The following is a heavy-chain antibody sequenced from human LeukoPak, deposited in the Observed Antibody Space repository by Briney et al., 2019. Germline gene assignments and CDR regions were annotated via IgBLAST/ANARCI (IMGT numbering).Heavy chain of an antibody. CDR1: GGSFSGYY. CDR2: INHSGST. CDR3: ARAHTMVPPTYFGY. J-gene: IGHJ4*02. V-gene: IGHV4-34*01. Sequence: PSETLSLTCAVYGGSFSGYYWSWIRQPPGKGLEWIGEINHSGSTNYNPSLKSRVTISVDTSKNQFSLKLSSVTAADTAVYYCARAHTMVPPTYFGYWGQGTLVTVSS. D-gene: IGHD3-10*01.